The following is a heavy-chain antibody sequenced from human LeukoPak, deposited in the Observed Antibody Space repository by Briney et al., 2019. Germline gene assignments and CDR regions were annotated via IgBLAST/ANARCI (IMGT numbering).Heavy chain of an antibody. V-gene: IGHV1-69*13. J-gene: IGHJ5*02. CDR2: IIPIFGTA. D-gene: IGHD3-22*01. CDR1: GGTFSSYA. Sequence: ASVKVSCKASGGTFSSYAISWVRQAPGQGLEWVGGIIPIFGTANNAQKFQGRVTITADESTSTAYMELSSLRSEDTAVYYCARDHDSGPNWFDPWGQGTLVTVSS. CDR3: ARDHDSGPNWFDP.